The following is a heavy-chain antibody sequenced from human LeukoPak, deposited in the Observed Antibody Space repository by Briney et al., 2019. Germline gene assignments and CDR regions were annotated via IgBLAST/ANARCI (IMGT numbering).Heavy chain of an antibody. V-gene: IGHV3-49*04. D-gene: IGHD3-16*01. J-gene: IGHJ5*02. Sequence: GGSLRLSCTASGFTFGDYAMSWVRQAPGKGLEWVGFIRSKAYGGTTEYAASVKGRFTISRDDSKSIAYLQMNSLKTEDTAVYYCTRDRFYVWFDPWGQGTLVTVSS. CDR3: TRDRFYVWFDP. CDR1: GFTFGDYA. CDR2: IRSKAYGGTT.